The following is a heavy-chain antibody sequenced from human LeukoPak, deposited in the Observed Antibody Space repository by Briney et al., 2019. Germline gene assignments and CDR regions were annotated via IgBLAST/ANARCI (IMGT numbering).Heavy chain of an antibody. V-gene: IGHV3-9*01. Sequence: GGSLRLSCAASGFTFSSYGMHWVRQAPGKGLEWVSGISWNSGSIGYADSVKGRFTISRDNAKNSLYLQMNSLRAEDTALYYCAKDTSWELKAVDYWGQGTLVTVSS. CDR3: AKDTSWELKAVDY. CDR1: GFTFSSYG. D-gene: IGHD1-26*01. CDR2: ISWNSGSI. J-gene: IGHJ4*02.